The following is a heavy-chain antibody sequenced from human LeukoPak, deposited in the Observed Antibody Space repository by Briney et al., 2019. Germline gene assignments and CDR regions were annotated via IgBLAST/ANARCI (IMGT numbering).Heavy chain of an antibody. CDR1: GGTFSSYA. CDR3: ARGGDGDYDNYYYMDV. J-gene: IGHJ6*03. CDR2: IIPIFGTA. V-gene: IGHV1-69*05. Sequence: ASVKVSCKASGGTFSSYAISWVRQAPGQGLEWMGGIIPIFGTANYAQKFQGRVTITTDESTSTAYMELSSLRSEDTAVYYCARGGDGDYDNYYYMDVWGKGTTVTVSS. D-gene: IGHD4-17*01.